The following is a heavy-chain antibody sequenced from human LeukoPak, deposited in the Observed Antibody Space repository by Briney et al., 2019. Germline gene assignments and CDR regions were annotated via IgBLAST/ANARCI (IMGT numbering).Heavy chain of an antibody. CDR1: GYTFTSYD. CDR3: ARTYGDYVRMRLDY. J-gene: IGHJ4*02. Sequence: ASVTVSCKASGYTFTSYDINWVRQAPGQGLEWMGWMNPNSGNTGYAQKFQGRVTMIRNTSISTAYMELSSLRSEDTAVYYCARTYGDYVRMRLDYWGQGTLVTVSS. V-gene: IGHV1-8*01. CDR2: MNPNSGNT. D-gene: IGHD4-17*01.